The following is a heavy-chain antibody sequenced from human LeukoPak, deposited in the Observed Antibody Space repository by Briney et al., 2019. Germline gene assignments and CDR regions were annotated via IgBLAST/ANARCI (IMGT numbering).Heavy chain of an antibody. J-gene: IGHJ4*02. CDR3: ARDLLEQQWLVPHY. D-gene: IGHD6-19*01. Sequence: NPGGSLRLSCAASGFTFSSYSMNWVRQAPGKGLEWVSSISSSSSYIYYADSVKGRFTISRDNAKNSLYLQMNSLRAEDTAVYYCARDLLEQQWLVPHYWGQGTLVTVSS. CDR1: GFTFSSYS. V-gene: IGHV3-21*01. CDR2: ISSSSSYI.